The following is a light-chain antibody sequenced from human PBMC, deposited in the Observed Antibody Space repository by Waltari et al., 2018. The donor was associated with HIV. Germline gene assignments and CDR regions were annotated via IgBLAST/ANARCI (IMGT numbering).Light chain of an antibody. CDR2: EVT. V-gene: IGLV2-23*02. CDR1: SSDVGSYNF. Sequence: QSGLTQPASVSGSPGQSITISCTGTSSDVGSYNFVSCYQQHPGRAPKVLIYEVTKRPSGVSDRFSGSKSANTASLTISGLQAEDEADYYCCSYAGSSTYFVFGTGTKVTVL. J-gene: IGLJ1*01. CDR3: CSYAGSSTYFV.